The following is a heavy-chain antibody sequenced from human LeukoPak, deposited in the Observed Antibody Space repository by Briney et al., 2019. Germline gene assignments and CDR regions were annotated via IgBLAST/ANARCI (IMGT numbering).Heavy chain of an antibody. CDR2: IYYSGST. V-gene: IGHV4-39*01. D-gene: IGHD1-1*01. J-gene: IGHJ4*02. CDR1: VDRIESSSCF. Sequence: SETLSLTCTVPVDRIESSSCFSGWIRQPPGKGLEWIGSIYYSGSTYYNPSLKSRVTISVDTSKNQFSLKLSSVTAADAAVYYCTTGEYVDYLDYWGEGTLVTVSS. CDR3: TTGEYVDYLDY.